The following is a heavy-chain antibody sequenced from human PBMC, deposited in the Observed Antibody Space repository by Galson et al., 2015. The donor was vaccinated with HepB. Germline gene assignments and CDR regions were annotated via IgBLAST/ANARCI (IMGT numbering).Heavy chain of an antibody. CDR2: INTNTGHP. Sequence: SVKVSCKASGYSFSGHSLIWVRQAPGQGLEWMGEINTNTGHPTYAQDFAGRFVFSLDPSVSTAHLQINSLKPEDTAVYFCAREGPGSYYRYWGQGTLVTVSS. CDR3: AREGPGSYYRY. V-gene: IGHV7-4-1*02. D-gene: IGHD1-26*01. CDR1: GYSFSGHS. J-gene: IGHJ4*02.